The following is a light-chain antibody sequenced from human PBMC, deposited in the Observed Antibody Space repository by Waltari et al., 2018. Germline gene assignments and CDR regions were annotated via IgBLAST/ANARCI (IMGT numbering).Light chain of an antibody. Sequence: SSELTQDPAVSVALGQTVRITCHGDSLRNYFAVWYQQKPGQAPVTVIYGKNNRPSGFPDRCSGSNSGNTASLTVTGAQAEDDAESYGNSRDTSAHRLLFGGGTKLTVL. CDR3: NSRDTSAHRLL. CDR1: SLRNYF. V-gene: IGLV3-19*01. CDR2: GKN. J-gene: IGLJ2*01.